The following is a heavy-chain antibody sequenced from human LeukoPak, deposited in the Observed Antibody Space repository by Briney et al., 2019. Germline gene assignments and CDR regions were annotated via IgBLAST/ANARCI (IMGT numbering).Heavy chain of an antibody. D-gene: IGHD2-2*01. Sequence: ASVKVSCKASGYTFTSYGISWVRQAPGQGLEWMGWISAYNGNTNYAQKLQGRVTMTTDTSTSTAYMELRSLRSDDTAVYYCARGRSSWDIVVVPAAENWFDPWGQGTLVTVSS. CDR3: ARGRSSWDIVVVPAAENWFDP. CDR1: GYTFTSYG. CDR2: ISAYNGNT. J-gene: IGHJ5*02. V-gene: IGHV1-18*01.